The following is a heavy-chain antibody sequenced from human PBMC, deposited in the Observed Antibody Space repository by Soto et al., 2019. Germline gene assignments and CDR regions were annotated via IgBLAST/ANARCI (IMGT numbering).Heavy chain of an antibody. CDR2: ISYDGSNK. CDR3: ARLGSRGEQWLVQSGYYFDY. D-gene: IGHD6-19*01. CDR1: GFTFSSYA. V-gene: IGHV3-30-3*01. J-gene: IGHJ4*02. Sequence: GGSLRLSCAASGFTFSSYAMHWVRQAPGKGLEWVAVISYDGSNKYYEDSVKGRFTISRDNSKNTLYLQMNSLRAEDTAVYYCARLGSRGEQWLVQSGYYFDYWGQGTLVTVSS.